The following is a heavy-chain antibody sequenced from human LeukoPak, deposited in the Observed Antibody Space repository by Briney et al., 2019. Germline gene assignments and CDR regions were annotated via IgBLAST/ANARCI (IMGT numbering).Heavy chain of an antibody. Sequence: SETLSLTCTVSGGSISSHFWSWIRQSPEKGLEWIGHIDYSGSTNSNPSLKSRVTMSVDTSKNQFSLRLSSVTAADTAVYFCARADRSDYYSAPNAFDIWGQGTMVAVSS. V-gene: IGHV4-59*11. CDR2: IDYSGST. J-gene: IGHJ3*02. CDR1: GGSISSHF. CDR3: ARADRSDYYSAPNAFDI. D-gene: IGHD3-22*01.